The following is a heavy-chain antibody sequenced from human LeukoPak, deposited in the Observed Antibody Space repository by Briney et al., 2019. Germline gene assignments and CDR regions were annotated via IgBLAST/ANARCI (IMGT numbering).Heavy chain of an antibody. D-gene: IGHD6-13*01. V-gene: IGHV1-46*01. Sequence: ASVKVSCKAFGYTFSSYGIDWVRQAPGQGPEWMGIINPTGGTTSYAQKFQGRVTMTRDTSTSTVYMELSSLRSEDTAVYHCAREGHRSSSLLGAFDIWGQGTMVTVSS. CDR3: AREGHRSSSLLGAFDI. J-gene: IGHJ3*02. CDR2: INPTGGTT. CDR1: GYTFSSYG.